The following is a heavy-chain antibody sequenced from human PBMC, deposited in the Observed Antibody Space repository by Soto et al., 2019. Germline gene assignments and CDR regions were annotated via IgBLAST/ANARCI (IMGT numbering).Heavy chain of an antibody. CDR3: ASDRFRGTYYLRGVTYFFEE. Sequence: GGSLRLSCVTYGLAFTDYWMSWVRQAPGKGLEWVANIKQDESEKNYLDSVKGRFTISRDNAKNSLYLQMNSLRAEDTAVYYCASDRFRGTYYLRGVTYFFEEWGQGAPVTVSS. CDR2: IKQDESEK. D-gene: IGHD1-26*01. V-gene: IGHV3-7*03. CDR1: GLAFTDYW. J-gene: IGHJ4*02.